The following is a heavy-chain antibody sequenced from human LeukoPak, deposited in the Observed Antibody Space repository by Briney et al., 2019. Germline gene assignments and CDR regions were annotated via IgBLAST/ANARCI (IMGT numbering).Heavy chain of an antibody. J-gene: IGHJ6*02. CDR1: GCTFTSYA. Sequence: VASVKVSCKASGCTFTSYAMHWVRQAPGQRLEWMGWINAGNGNTKYSQKFQGRVTITRDTSASTAYMELSSLRSEDTAVYYCARADSSSWYDYYYGMDVWGQGTTVTVSS. V-gene: IGHV1-3*01. CDR2: INAGNGNT. CDR3: ARADSSSWYDYYYGMDV. D-gene: IGHD6-13*01.